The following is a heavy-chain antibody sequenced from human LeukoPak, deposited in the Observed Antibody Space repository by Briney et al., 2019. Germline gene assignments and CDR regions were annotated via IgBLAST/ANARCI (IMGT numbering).Heavy chain of an antibody. CDR3: ARGRSRDAFDI. CDR2: IKQDGSEK. V-gene: IGHV3-7*01. Sequence: GGSLRLSCAASGFTFSSYRMSWVRQAPGKGLEWVANIKQDGSEKYYVDSVKGRFTISRDNAKNSLYLQMNSLRAEDTAVYYCARGRSRDAFDIWGQGTMVTVSS. J-gene: IGHJ3*02. CDR1: GFTFSSYR.